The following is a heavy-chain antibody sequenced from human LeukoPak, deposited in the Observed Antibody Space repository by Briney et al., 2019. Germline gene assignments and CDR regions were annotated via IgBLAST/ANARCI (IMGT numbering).Heavy chain of an antibody. CDR3: AREGQGLFDL. CDR2: IYYSGST. CDR1: GGSISSYY. V-gene: IGHV4-59*12. Sequence: SETLSLTCTVSGGSISSYYWSWIRQPPGKGLEWIGYIYYSGSTNYNPSLKSRVTISVDTSKNQFSLNLSSVTAADTAVYYCAREGQGLFDLWGRGTLVTVSS. J-gene: IGHJ2*01.